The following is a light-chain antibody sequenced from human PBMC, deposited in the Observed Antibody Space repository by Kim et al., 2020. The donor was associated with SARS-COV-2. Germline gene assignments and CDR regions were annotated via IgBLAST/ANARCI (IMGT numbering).Light chain of an antibody. J-gene: IGKJ1*01. V-gene: IGKV3-20*01. Sequence: SPGQRVTLSSRAGQSVSSNQLAWYQQKPGQAPRLLIYGASSRATGVPDGFTGSGSGADFTLTISRLEPEDFAVYYCQHYTTFRWTFGQGTKVDIK. CDR1: QSVSSNQ. CDR3: QHYTTFRWT. CDR2: GAS.